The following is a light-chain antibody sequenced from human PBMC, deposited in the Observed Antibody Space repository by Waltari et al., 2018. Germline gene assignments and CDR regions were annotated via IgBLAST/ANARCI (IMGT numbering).Light chain of an antibody. CDR3: QQYGSSRT. J-gene: IGKJ1*01. CDR1: PGVSSVY. CDR2: GAS. V-gene: IGKV3-20*01. Sequence: EIVLTQSPGTLSLSPGERATLSSRASPGVSSVYLALYQQKPAQAPRLLIYGASSSATGIPDRFSGSAYGTDFTLTISGLETEDFAVYYCQQYGSSRTFGQGTKVEIK.